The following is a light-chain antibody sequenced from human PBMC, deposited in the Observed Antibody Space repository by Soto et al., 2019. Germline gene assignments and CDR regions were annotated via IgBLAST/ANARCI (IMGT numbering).Light chain of an antibody. J-gene: IGLJ1*01. V-gene: IGLV2-14*03. CDR1: SSDVGAYNF. CDR2: DVS. Sequence: QSALTQPASVSGSPGLSITISCTGTSSDVGAYNFVSWYQQHPDKAPKLMIFDVSNRPSGVSNRFSGSKSGNTASLTISGLQSEDEAEYYCCSYTTSSNYVFGPGTHVTVL. CDR3: CSYTTSSNYV.